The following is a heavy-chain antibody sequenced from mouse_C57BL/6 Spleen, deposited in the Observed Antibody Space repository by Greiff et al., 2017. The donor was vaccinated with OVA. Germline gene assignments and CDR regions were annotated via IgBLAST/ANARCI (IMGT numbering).Heavy chain of an antibody. D-gene: IGHD4-1*01. V-gene: IGHV1-62-2*01. CDR1: GYTFTSYW. Sequence: QVQLQQPGAELVKPGASVKMSCKASGYTFTSYWITWVKQRPGQGLEWIGWFYPGSGSIKYNEKFKDKATLTADKSSSTVYMELSRLTSEDSAVYFCARHEEEELGRSWFAYWGQGTLVTVSA. J-gene: IGHJ3*01. CDR2: FYPGSGSI. CDR3: ARHEEEELGRSWFAY.